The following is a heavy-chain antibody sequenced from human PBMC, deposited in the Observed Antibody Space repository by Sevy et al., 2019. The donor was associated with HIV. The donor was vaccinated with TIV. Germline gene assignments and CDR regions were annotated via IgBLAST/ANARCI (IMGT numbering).Heavy chain of an antibody. V-gene: IGHV3-23*01. CDR3: AKPGITMVRGVIGPGYFDY. CDR1: GFTFSSYA. Sequence: GGSLRLSCAASGFTFSSYAMSWVRQAPGKGLEWVSAISGSGGSTYYADSVKGWFTISRDNSKNTLYLQMNSLRAEDTAVYYCAKPGITMVRGVIGPGYFDYWGQGTLVTVSS. D-gene: IGHD3-10*01. J-gene: IGHJ4*02. CDR2: ISGSGGST.